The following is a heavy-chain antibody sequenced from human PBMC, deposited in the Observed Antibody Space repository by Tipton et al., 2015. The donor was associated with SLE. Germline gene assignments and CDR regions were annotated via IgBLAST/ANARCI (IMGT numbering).Heavy chain of an antibody. CDR3: ARTLDALDI. V-gene: IGHV4-61*02. CDR2: VYVIGST. Sequence: TLSLTCGVSGGSIDSGNYHWSWIRQSAGKGLEWIGRVYVIGSTNYNPSLESRVAISMDTSKNQFSLKLTAVTAADTAVYYCARTLDALDIWGQGTMVTVSS. J-gene: IGHJ3*02. CDR1: GGSIDSGNYH.